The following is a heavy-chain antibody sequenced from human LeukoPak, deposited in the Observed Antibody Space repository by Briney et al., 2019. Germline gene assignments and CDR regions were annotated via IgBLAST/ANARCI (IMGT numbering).Heavy chain of an antibody. D-gene: IGHD6-13*01. J-gene: IGHJ4*02. CDR1: GYTFTSYA. CDR2: INAGNGNT. CDR3: ARVGAAGTRFDFDY. V-gene: IGHV1-3*01. Sequence: GASVKVSCKASGYTFTSYAMHWVRLAPGQRLEWMGWINAGNGNTKYSQKFQGRVTITRDTSASTAYMELSSLRSEDTAVYYCARVGAAGTRFDFDYWGQGTLVTVSS.